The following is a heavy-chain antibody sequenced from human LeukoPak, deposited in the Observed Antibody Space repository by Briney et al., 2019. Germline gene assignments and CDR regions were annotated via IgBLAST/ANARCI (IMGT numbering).Heavy chain of an antibody. CDR2: IIPIFGTA. J-gene: IGHJ4*02. Sequence: SVKVSCKASGGTFSSYAISWVRQAPGQGLEWMGGIIPIFGTANYAQKFQGRVTITADESTSTAYMELSSLRSEDTAVYYCARGFGIAVTSYNDYWGQGTLVTVSS. CDR3: ARGFGIAVTSYNDY. D-gene: IGHD6-19*01. V-gene: IGHV1-69*01. CDR1: GGTFSSYA.